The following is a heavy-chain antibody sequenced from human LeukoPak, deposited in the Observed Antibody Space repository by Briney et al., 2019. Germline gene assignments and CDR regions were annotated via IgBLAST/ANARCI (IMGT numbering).Heavy chain of an antibody. D-gene: IGHD3-9*01. Sequence: PSETLSLTRTVSGGSISSYYWSWIRQPPGKGLEWIGYIYYSGSTNYNPSLKSRVTISVDTSKNQFSLKLSSVTAADTAVYYCARHLPTYYDILTGAGTSDAFDIWGQGTMVTVSS. J-gene: IGHJ3*02. V-gene: IGHV4-59*08. CDR2: IYYSGST. CDR1: GGSISSYY. CDR3: ARHLPTYYDILTGAGTSDAFDI.